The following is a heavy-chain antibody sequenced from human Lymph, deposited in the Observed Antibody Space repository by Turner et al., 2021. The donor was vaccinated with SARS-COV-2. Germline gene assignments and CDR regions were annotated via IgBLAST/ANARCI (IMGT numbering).Heavy chain of an antibody. CDR1: GFTFSSYA. CDR3: AKGVRGVIIPEAFDI. J-gene: IGHJ3*02. D-gene: IGHD3-10*01. Sequence: EVQLLESGGGLVQPGGSLRLSCEASGFTFSSYAMSWVRQAPGKGLEWVSSISVSGGSTYYADSVKGRFTISRDNSKNTLYLQMNSLRVEDTAVYYCAKGVRGVIIPEAFDIWGQGTMVTISS. V-gene: IGHV3-23*01. CDR2: ISVSGGST.